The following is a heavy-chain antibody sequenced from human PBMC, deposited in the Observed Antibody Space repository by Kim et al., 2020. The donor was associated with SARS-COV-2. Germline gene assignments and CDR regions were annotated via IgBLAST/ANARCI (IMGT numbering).Heavy chain of an antibody. J-gene: IGHJ4*02. Sequence: ASVQVSCKASGSTFTSYDIHWVRRASGQGLEWMGWMNPNSGNTGSAQKFQGRVTMTRNTSTSTAYMELSSLRPEDTAVYYCARNSVVSRYFDYWGQGTLVTVSS. V-gene: IGHV1-8*01. CDR3: ARNSVVSRYFDY. D-gene: IGHD2-15*01. CDR1: GSTFTSYD. CDR2: MNPNSGNT.